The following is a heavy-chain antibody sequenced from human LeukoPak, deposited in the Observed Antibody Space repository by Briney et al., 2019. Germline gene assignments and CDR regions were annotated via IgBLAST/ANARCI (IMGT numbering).Heavy chain of an antibody. V-gene: IGHV3-66*01. CDR1: GFTDSDNY. CDR3: ARETTAAVSRHFDY. Sequence: GGSLRLSCAASGFTDSDNYMNWVRQAPGKGLEWISVIYSDGTTYYGVCGKGRFIISRDDSKKTLILEMNSLAAEDTAVYYCARETTAAVSRHFDYWGLGTLVTASS. D-gene: IGHD6-13*01. J-gene: IGHJ4*02. CDR2: IYSDGTT.